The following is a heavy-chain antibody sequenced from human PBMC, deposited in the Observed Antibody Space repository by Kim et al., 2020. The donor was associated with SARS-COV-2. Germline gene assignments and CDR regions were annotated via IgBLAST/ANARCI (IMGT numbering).Heavy chain of an antibody. CDR1: GYTFTNYA. V-gene: IGHV7-4-1*02. CDR2: INTKTGNP. J-gene: IGHJ4*02. CDR3: ARGDPRDY. Sequence: ASVKVSCKAYGYTFTNYAMNWVRQAPGQGLEWVGWINTKTGNPTYAQGFTGRFVFSLDTSVRTSYLQISSLKTEDTAVYYCARGDPRDYWGQGTLVTASS.